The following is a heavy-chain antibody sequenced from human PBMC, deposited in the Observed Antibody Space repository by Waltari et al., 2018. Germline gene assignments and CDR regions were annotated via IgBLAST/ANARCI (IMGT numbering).Heavy chain of an antibody. D-gene: IGHD2-2*01. CDR1: GYTFTSYY. Sequence: QVQLVQSGAEVKKPGASVKVSCKASGYTFTSYYMHWVRQAPGQGLEWMGIINPRGGSTSYAQKFQGRVTMTRDTSTSTVYMELSSLRSEDTAVYYCARDIVVVPAATQGWFDPWGQGTLVTVSS. CDR2: INPRGGST. J-gene: IGHJ5*02. V-gene: IGHV1-46*01. CDR3: ARDIVVVPAATQGWFDP.